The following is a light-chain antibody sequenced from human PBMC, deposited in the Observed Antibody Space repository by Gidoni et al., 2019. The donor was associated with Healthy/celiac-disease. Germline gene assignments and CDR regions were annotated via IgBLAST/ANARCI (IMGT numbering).Light chain of an antibody. CDR3: QQRSNWLFT. Sequence: EIVLTQSPATLSLSPGERATISCRASQSVSSYLAWYQQKPGQAPRLLIYDASNRATGIPARFSGSGSGTDLTLTISSLEPEDFAVYYCQQRSNWLFTFXPXTKVXIK. J-gene: IGKJ3*01. V-gene: IGKV3-11*01. CDR2: DAS. CDR1: QSVSSY.